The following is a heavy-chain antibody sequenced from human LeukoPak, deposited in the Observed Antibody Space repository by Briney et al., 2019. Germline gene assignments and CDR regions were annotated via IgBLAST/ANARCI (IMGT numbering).Heavy chain of an antibody. CDR3: GSPEITGPLVRPA. CDR2: VDYYRINT. Sequence: GGSLRLSCAASGFTFSTYWMHGVRQAPGKGLVWVSRVDYYRINTYYAVSVKGRFTISRDNAKNTMYLQMTSLRVEDTAVYYCGSPEITGPLVRPAWGQGTLVTVFS. CDR1: GFTFSTYW. D-gene: IGHD1-14*01. J-gene: IGHJ4*02. V-gene: IGHV3-74*01.